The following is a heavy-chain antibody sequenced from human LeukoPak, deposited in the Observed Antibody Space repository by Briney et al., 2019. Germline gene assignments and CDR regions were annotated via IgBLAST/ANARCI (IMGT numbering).Heavy chain of an antibody. V-gene: IGHV3-30*02. CDR3: APAPRGHYYFDY. CDR2: IQYDGSDK. Sequence: GGSLRLSCAASGFTFSSHGMHWVRQAPGKGLEWVAFIQYDGSDKYYADSVKGRFTISRDNSKNTLYLQMNSLRPEDTAVYYCAPAPRGHYYFDYWGQGTLVTVSS. CDR1: GFTFSSHG. J-gene: IGHJ4*02.